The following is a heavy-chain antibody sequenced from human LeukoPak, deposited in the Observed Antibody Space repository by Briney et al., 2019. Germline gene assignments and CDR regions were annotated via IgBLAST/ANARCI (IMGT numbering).Heavy chain of an antibody. Sequence: PGGSLRLSCAASGFTFSNYAMSWVRQAPGKGLEWVSSLSGSGGSTYYADSVKGQFTISRDNSKNTVYLQMNSLRAEDTAVYYCAKGNTVIPAAGHWFDPWGQGTLVTVSS. D-gene: IGHD2-2*01. CDR2: LSGSGGST. J-gene: IGHJ5*02. CDR1: GFTFSNYA. V-gene: IGHV3-23*01. CDR3: AKGNTVIPAAGHWFDP.